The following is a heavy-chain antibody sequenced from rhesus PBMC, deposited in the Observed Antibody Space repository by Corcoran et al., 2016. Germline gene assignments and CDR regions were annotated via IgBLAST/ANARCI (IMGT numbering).Heavy chain of an antibody. J-gene: IGHJ4*01. V-gene: IGHV4-65*01. CDR3: ARDWTDYGLDY. D-gene: IGHD4-29*01. CDR2: ISGSSGST. Sequence: QVQLQESGPGLVKPSETLSLTCAVSGGSVSSSNWWSWIRQPPGKGLEWIGYISGSSGSTYYNPSLKCRVTFSTDTSKNQFSLKLSSVTAADTAVYYCARDWTDYGLDYWGQGVLVTVSS. CDR1: GGSVSSSNW.